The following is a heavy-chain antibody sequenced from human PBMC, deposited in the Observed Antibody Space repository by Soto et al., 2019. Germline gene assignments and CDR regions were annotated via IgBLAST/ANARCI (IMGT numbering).Heavy chain of an antibody. CDR2: IFSNDEK. CDR3: ARAQGIFGVVIPYYYYYYMDV. V-gene: IGHV2-26*01. J-gene: IGHJ6*03. Sequence: QVTLKESGPVLVKPTETLTLTCTVSGFSLSNARMGVSWIRQPPGKALEWLAHIFSNDEKSYSTSLKSRLTISKDTSKSQVVLTMTNMDPVDTATYYCARAQGIFGVVIPYYYYYYMDVWGKGTTVTVSS. D-gene: IGHD3-3*01. CDR1: GFSLSNARMG.